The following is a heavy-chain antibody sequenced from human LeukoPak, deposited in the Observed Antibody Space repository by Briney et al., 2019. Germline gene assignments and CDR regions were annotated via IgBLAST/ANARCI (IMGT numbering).Heavy chain of an antibody. CDR2: MNPNSGNT. V-gene: IGHV1-8*01. CDR1: GYTFTSYD. J-gene: IGHJ4*02. CDR3: ASSNIIRGVIAY. Sequence: GASVKVSCKASGYTFTSYDIDWVRQATGQGLEWMGWMNPNSGNTGYAQKFQGRVTMTRNTSISTAYMELSSLRSEDTAVYYCASSNIIRGVIAYWGQGTLVTVSS. D-gene: IGHD3-10*01.